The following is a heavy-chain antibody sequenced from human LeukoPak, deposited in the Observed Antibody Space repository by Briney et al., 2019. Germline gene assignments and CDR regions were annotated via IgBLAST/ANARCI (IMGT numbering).Heavy chain of an antibody. Sequence: PGGSLRLSCAASGFTFSSYAMSWVRQAPGKGLEWVSDISGSGGSTYYADSVKGRFTISRDNSKNTLYLQMNSLRAEDTAVYYCAKDRSCTNNICHEDFDYWGQGTLVTVSS. J-gene: IGHJ4*02. CDR3: AKDRSCTNNICHEDFDY. D-gene: IGHD2-8*01. CDR1: GFTFSSYA. V-gene: IGHV3-23*01. CDR2: ISGSGGST.